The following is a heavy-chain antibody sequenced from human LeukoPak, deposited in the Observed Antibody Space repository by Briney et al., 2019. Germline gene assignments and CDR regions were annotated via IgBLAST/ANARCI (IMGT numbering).Heavy chain of an antibody. CDR2: INHSGST. Sequence: SETLSLTCAVYGGSFSGYYWSWIRQPPGKGLEWIGEINHSGSTNYNPSLKSRVTISVDTSKNQFSLKVSSVTAADTAVYYCAGRGAPVAGASSFDFWGQGALVTVSS. CDR1: GGSFSGYY. D-gene: IGHD6-19*01. V-gene: IGHV4-34*01. CDR3: AGRGAPVAGASSFDF. J-gene: IGHJ4*02.